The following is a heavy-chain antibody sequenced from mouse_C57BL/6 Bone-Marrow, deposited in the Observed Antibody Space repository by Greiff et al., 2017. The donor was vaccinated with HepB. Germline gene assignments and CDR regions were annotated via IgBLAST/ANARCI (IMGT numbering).Heavy chain of an antibody. Sequence: EVQLQESGGGLVKPGGSLKLSCAASGFTFSDYGMHWVRQAPEKGLEWVAYISSGSSTIYYADTVKGRFTISRDNAKDTLFLQMTSLRSEDTAMYYCARSDGLGPRGFGYWGQGTTLTVSS. CDR2: ISSGSSTI. CDR3: ARSDGLGPRGFGY. CDR1: GFTFSDYG. D-gene: IGHD2-3*01. J-gene: IGHJ2*01. V-gene: IGHV5-17*01.